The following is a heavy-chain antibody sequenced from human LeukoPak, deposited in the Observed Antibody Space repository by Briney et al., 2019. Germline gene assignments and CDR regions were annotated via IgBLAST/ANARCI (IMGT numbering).Heavy chain of an antibody. CDR1: GFNFHDYA. Sequence: PGGSLRLSCAASGFNFHDYAMHWVRQVPGKGLEWVSGISWNSGSIGYADSVKGRFIISRDNAKKSLYLQMNSLRPEDTALYYCAKDEGYGYPGYWYYGMDVWGQGTTLTVSS. V-gene: IGHV3-9*01. CDR3: AKDEGYGYPGYWYYGMDV. CDR2: ISWNSGSI. D-gene: IGHD5-18*01. J-gene: IGHJ6*02.